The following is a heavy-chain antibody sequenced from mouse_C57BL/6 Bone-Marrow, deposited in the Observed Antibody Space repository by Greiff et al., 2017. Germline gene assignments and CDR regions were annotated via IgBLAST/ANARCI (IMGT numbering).Heavy chain of an antibody. V-gene: IGHV1-69*01. J-gene: IGHJ4*01. CDR2: IDPSDSYT. CDR1: GYTFTSYW. CDR3: ADGYYAMDY. Sequence: QVQLQQPGAELVMPGASVKLSCKASGYTFTSYWMHWVKQRPGQGLEWIGEIDPSDSYTNYNQKFKGKSTLTVDKSSSTAYMQLSSLTSGDSAVYYCADGYYAMDYWGQGTSVTVSS. D-gene: IGHD2-3*01.